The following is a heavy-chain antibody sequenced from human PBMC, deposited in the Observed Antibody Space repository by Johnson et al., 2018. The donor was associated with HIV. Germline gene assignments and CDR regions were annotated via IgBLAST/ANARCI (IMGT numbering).Heavy chain of an antibody. V-gene: IGHV3-66*04. CDR1: GFTVSSNY. D-gene: IGHD3-22*01. CDR3: ARHSDPWFVSGYYNGAVDI. J-gene: IGHJ3*02. CDR2: IYSGGGA. Sequence: EQLVESGGGLVQPGGSLRVSCAASGFTVSSNYMSWVRQAPGQGLEWVSVIYSGGGAYYTDSVKGRFTISRDNSKNTLYLQMNSLRAEDTAVYYCARHSDPWFVSGYYNGAVDIWGQGTMVTVSS.